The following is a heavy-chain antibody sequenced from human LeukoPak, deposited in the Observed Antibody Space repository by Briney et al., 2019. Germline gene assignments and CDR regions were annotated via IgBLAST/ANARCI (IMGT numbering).Heavy chain of an antibody. CDR1: GFAFSNSV. D-gene: IGHD6-19*01. V-gene: IGHV3-30-3*01. CDR2: ISSDGIDK. J-gene: IGHJ4*02. Sequence: PGRSLRLSCAASGFAFSNSVLHWVRQAPGEGLEWVAGISSDGIDKHYADSVKGRFTISRDNSQTTLYLQMDSLRDADTAVFYCAREGLSSGRAGGFDHWGQGTLVTVSS. CDR3: AREGLSSGRAGGFDH.